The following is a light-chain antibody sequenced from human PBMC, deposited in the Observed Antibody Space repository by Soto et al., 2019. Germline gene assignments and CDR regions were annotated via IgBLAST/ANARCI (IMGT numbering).Light chain of an antibody. J-gene: IGLJ2*01. Sequence: QSVLTQPASVSGSPGQSITISCTGTSTDVGGYNYVSWYQRHPGKAPKLMIYDVNNRPSGVSNRFSGSKSGNMASLTISGLQAEDEAEYYCSSYTTASTVVFGGGTQLTVL. CDR1: STDVGGYNY. V-gene: IGLV2-14*03. CDR3: SSYTTASTVV. CDR2: DVN.